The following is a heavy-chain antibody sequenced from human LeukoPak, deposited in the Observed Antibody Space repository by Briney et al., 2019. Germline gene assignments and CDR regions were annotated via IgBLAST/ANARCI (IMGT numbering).Heavy chain of an antibody. D-gene: IGHD1-26*01. V-gene: IGHV1-2*02. J-gene: IGHJ4*02. CDR1: GYTFSDYY. CDR3: ARGTRGSYSSIHD. CDR2: INPNSGGT. Sequence: ASVKVSCKASGYTFSDYYIHWVRQAPGQGLEWAGWINPNSGGTDSAQKLQGRVTMTRDTSISATYMELRTLTSDDTAVYYCARGTRGSYSSIHDWGQGTLVTVSS.